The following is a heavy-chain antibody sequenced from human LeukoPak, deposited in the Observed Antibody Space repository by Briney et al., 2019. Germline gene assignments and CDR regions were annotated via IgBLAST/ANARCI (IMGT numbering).Heavy chain of an antibody. CDR2: VHLDGRT. Sequence: PSGTLSLTCGVSGGSFINTNWWTWGRQPPGKGLEWIGEVHLDGRTNYNPSLESRLTMSVDVSENQVSLKLTSVTAADTAVYYCAREGGFYRPLDYSGQGTLVTVSS. CDR1: GGSFINTNW. J-gene: IGHJ4*02. CDR3: AREGGFYRPLDY. D-gene: IGHD3-3*01. V-gene: IGHV4-4*02.